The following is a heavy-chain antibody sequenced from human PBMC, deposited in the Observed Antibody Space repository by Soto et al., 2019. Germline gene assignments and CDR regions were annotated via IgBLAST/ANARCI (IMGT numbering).Heavy chain of an antibody. J-gene: IGHJ4*02. D-gene: IGHD6-13*01. CDR1: GGSISSYY. CDR3: ARLYSSSSNLLDY. CDR2: IYYSGST. Sequence: QVQLQESGPGLVKPSETLSLTCTVSGGSISSYYWSWIRQPPGKGLEWIGYIYYSGSTNYNPSLKSRVTISVDTSKNQFSLKLSSVTAADTAVYYCARLYSSSSNLLDYRGQGTLVTVSS. V-gene: IGHV4-59*01.